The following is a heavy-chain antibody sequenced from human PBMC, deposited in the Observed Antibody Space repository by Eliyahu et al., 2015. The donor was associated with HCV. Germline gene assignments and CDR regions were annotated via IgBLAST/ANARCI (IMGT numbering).Heavy chain of an antibody. J-gene: IGHJ4*02. V-gene: IGHV3-23*01. D-gene: IGHD3-3*01. CDR3: AKTGGGYYYFDN. CDR2: ISGSGGST. CDR1: GFPFNSYA. Sequence: EVQVLESGGGLVQPGGSLRLSCAASGFPFNSYAMXWVRQAPGKGLEWVSGISGSGGSTYYADSVKGRFTISRDNSKNTVYLQMNSLRAEDTAAYYCAKTGGGYYYFDNWGQGTLVTVSS.